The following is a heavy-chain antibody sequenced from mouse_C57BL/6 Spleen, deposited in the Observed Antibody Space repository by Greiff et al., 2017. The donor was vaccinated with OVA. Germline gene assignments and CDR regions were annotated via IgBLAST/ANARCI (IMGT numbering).Heavy chain of an antibody. CDR2: IDPSDSET. CDR1: GYTFTSYW. CDR3: ASTMVTAYAMDY. D-gene: IGHD2-2*01. V-gene: IGHV1-52*01. Sequence: QVQLQQPGAELVRPGSSVKLSCKASGYTFTSYWMHWVKQRPIQGLEWIGNIDPSDSETHYNQKFKDKATFTVDKSSSTAYMQLSSLTSEDSAVYYCASTMVTAYAMDYWGQGTSVTVSS. J-gene: IGHJ4*01.